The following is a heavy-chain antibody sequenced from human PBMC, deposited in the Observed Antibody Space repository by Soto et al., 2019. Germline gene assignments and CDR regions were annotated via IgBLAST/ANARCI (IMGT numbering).Heavy chain of an antibody. Sequence: SETLSLTCTVSGGSISSSSYYWGWIRQPPGKGLEWIGSIYYSGSTYYNPSLKSRVTISVDTSKNQFSLKLSSVTAADTAVYYCARQARPFWSGYYANLYFDYWGQGTLVTVSS. CDR3: ARQARPFWSGYYANLYFDY. V-gene: IGHV4-39*01. J-gene: IGHJ4*02. CDR2: IYYSGST. D-gene: IGHD3-3*01. CDR1: GGSISSSSYY.